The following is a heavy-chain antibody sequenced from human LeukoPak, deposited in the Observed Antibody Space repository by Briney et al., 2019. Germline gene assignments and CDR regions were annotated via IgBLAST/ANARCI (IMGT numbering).Heavy chain of an antibody. J-gene: IGHJ4*02. CDR1: GYTFTSYG. Sequence: GASVKVSCKASGYTFTSYGISWVRQAPGQGLEWMGWTSAYNGNTNYAQKLQGRVTMTTDTSTSTAYMELSSLRSEDTAVYYCARESYDSSGRSFDYWGQGTLVTVSS. CDR3: ARESYDSSGRSFDY. D-gene: IGHD3-22*01. V-gene: IGHV1-18*01. CDR2: TSAYNGNT.